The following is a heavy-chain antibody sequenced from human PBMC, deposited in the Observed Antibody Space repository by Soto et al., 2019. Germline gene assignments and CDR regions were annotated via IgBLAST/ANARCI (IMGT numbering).Heavy chain of an antibody. CDR3: ARLWNDVREQEGVNWFDP. V-gene: IGHV4-31*03. D-gene: IGHD1-1*01. CDR1: GASISSGDYY. Sequence: SETLSLTCTVCGASISSGDYYWNWIRQHPGKGLEWIGYIYYSGSTYYNPSLMSRLTISVDTSKNQFSLKLSSVTAADTAVYYCARLWNDVREQEGVNWFDPWGQGTLVTVSS. J-gene: IGHJ5*02. CDR2: IYYSGST.